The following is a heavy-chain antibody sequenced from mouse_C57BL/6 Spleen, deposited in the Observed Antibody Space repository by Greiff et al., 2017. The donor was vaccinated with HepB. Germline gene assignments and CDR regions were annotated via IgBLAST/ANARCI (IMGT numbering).Heavy chain of an antibody. Sequence: EVKLVESGGGLVQPGGSLSLSCAASGFTFTDYYMSWVRQPPGKALEWLGCIRNKANGYTTEYSASVMGRFTISRDNSQSILYLQVNALRAEDSATYYCARYDWNYFDYWGQGTTLTVSS. CDR1: GFTFTDYY. J-gene: IGHJ2*01. V-gene: IGHV7-3*01. D-gene: IGHD4-1*01. CDR2: IRNKANGYTT. CDR3: ARYDWNYFDY.